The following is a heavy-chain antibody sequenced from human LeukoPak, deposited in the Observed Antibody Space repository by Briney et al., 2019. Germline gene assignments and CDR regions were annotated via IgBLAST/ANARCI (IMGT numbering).Heavy chain of an antibody. CDR2: IYPTDSDT. CDR3: ARGRGPYNWFDP. J-gene: IGHJ5*02. Sequence: GESLKISCQASVYSYTSYWSGWVRKMPGKGLEWMGIIYPTDSDTTYSVSFQAQVTISAGKSISTAYLQWSSLKASDTAMYYCARGRGPYNWFDPWGQGTLVTVSS. CDR1: VYSYTSYW. V-gene: IGHV5-51*01. D-gene: IGHD1-26*01.